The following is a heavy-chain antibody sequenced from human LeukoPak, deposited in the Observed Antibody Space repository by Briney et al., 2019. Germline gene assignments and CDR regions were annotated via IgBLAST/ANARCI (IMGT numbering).Heavy chain of an antibody. V-gene: IGHV3-23*01. Sequence: GGSLRLSCAASGFTFSSYAMSWVRQAPGKGLEWVSAISGSGGSTYYADPVKGRFTISRDNSKNTLYLQMNSLRAEDTAVYYCANSRTYCSSTSCYPPPGYYFDYWGQGTLVTVSS. CDR3: ANSRTYCSSTSCYPPPGYYFDY. CDR2: ISGSGGST. D-gene: IGHD2-2*01. CDR1: GFTFSSYA. J-gene: IGHJ4*02.